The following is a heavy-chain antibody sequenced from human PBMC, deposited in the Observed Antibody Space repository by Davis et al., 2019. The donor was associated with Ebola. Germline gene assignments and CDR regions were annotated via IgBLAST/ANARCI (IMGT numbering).Heavy chain of an antibody. Sequence: MPGGPLRPSFAVSGGSISSSNWWSWVRQPPGKWLEWIGEIYHSGSTNYNPSLKSRVTISVDKSKNQFSLKLSSVTAADTAVYYCARDWTVETIFGRYYYGMDVWGQGTTVTVSS. CDR3: ARDWTVETIFGRYYYGMDV. CDR1: GGSISSSNW. J-gene: IGHJ6*02. CDR2: IYHSGST. V-gene: IGHV4-4*02. D-gene: IGHD3-3*01.